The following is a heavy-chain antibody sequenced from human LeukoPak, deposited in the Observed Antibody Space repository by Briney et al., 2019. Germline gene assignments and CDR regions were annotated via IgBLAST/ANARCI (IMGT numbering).Heavy chain of an antibody. CDR1: GFTFSSYW. D-gene: IGHD6-19*01. CDR3: AREGGQWLVSDY. V-gene: IGHV3-7*01. Sequence: GGSLRLSCAASGFTFSSYWMSWVRQAPGKGLEWVANIMQDGSEKHYVDSVKGRFTISRDNAKSSLYLQMNSLRAEDTAVYYCAREGGQWLVSDYWGQGTLVTVSS. J-gene: IGHJ4*02. CDR2: IMQDGSEK.